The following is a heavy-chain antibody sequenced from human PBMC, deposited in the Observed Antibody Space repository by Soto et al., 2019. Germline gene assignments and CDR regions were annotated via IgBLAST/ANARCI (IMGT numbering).Heavy chain of an antibody. Sequence: SQTLSLTCAISGDSVSSNTAAWNWIRSSPSRGLEWLGRTYYRSNWRHDYAVSVKSRITVNPDTSKNHFSLQLNSVTPDDTAVYHCARDTKAAPGTFDYWGLGTLVTVSS. J-gene: IGHJ4*02. CDR3: ARDTKAAPGTFDY. V-gene: IGHV6-1*01. CDR1: GDSVSSNTAA. D-gene: IGHD6-13*01. CDR2: TYYRSNWRH.